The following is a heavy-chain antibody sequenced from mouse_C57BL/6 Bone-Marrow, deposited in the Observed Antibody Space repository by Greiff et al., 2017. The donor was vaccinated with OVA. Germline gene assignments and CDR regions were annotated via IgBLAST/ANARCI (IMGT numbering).Heavy chain of an antibody. CDR3: AREDYYGSSLAY. CDR2: IYPGSGNT. CDR1: GYTFTDYY. Sequence: QVQLQQSGAELVRPGASVKLSCKASGYTFTDYYINWVKQRPGQGLEWIARIYPGSGNTYYNEKFKGKATLTAEQSSSTAYMQLSSLTSEDSAVYFCAREDYYGSSLAYWGQGTLVTVSA. J-gene: IGHJ3*01. D-gene: IGHD1-1*01. V-gene: IGHV1-76*01.